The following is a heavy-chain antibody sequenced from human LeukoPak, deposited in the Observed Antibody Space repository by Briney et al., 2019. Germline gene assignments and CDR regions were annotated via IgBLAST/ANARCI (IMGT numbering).Heavy chain of an antibody. V-gene: IGHV4-59*01. Sequence: SETLSLTCTVSGGSISSYYWSWIRQPPGKGLEWIGYIHYSGSTSYNPSLKSRVTISVDTSKNQFSLKLSSVTAADTAVYYCAGYGSSVGAFDIWGQGTMVTVSS. J-gene: IGHJ3*02. D-gene: IGHD3-22*01. CDR2: IHYSGST. CDR1: GGSISSYY. CDR3: AGYGSSVGAFDI.